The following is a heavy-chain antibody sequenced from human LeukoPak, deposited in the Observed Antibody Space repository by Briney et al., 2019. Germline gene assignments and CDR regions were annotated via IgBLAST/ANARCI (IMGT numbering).Heavy chain of an antibody. V-gene: IGHV4-4*07. CDR3: ARESKEAAGRIFVWYFDL. J-gene: IGHJ2*01. CDR2: IYTSGST. D-gene: IGHD3-3*01. CDR1: GGSISSYY. Sequence: SETLSLTCTVSGGSISSYYWSWIRQPAGKGLEWIGRIYTSGSTNYNPSLKSRVTMSVDTSKNQFSLKLSSVTAADTAVYYCARESKEAAGRIFVWYFDLWGRGTLVTVSS.